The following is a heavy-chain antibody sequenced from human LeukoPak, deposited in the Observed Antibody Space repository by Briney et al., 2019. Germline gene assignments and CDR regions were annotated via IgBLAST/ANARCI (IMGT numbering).Heavy chain of an antibody. CDR3: TRGNTAMVQPTFDY. D-gene: IGHD5-18*01. CDR2: IRSKAYGGTT. Sequence: GGSLRLSCTASGFTFGDYAMSWFRQAPGKGLEWVGFIRSKAYGGTTEYAASVKGRFTISRDDSKSIAYLQMNSLKTEDTAVYYCTRGNTAMVQPTFDYWGQGTLVTVSS. CDR1: GFTFGDYA. V-gene: IGHV3-49*03. J-gene: IGHJ4*02.